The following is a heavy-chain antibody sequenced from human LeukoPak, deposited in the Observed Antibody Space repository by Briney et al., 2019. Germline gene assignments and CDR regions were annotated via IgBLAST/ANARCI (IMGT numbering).Heavy chain of an antibody. Sequence: PGGSLRHSCAASGFTFSSYAMHWVRQAPGKGLEWVEVISYDGSNIYYADSVKGRFTISRDNSKNTLYLQMNSLRVEDTAVYYCARSSGYYSLEYFQHWGQGTLVTVSS. V-gene: IGHV3-30-3*01. CDR3: ARSSGYYSLEYFQH. CDR1: GFTFSSYA. CDR2: ISYDGSNI. J-gene: IGHJ1*01. D-gene: IGHD5-12*01.